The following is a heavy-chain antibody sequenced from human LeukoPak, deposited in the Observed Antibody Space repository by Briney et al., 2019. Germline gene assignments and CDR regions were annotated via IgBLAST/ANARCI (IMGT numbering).Heavy chain of an antibody. CDR1: GFTLSSYA. CDR3: AKNWYDYWSGYYTTDYFDY. V-gene: IGHV3-23*01. D-gene: IGHD3-3*01. J-gene: IGHJ4*02. Sequence: GGSLRLSCAASGFTLSSYAMSWVRQAPGKGLEWVSAISGSGGSTYYVDSVKGRFTISRDNSKNTVYLQMNSLRAEDTAVYYCAKNWYDYWSGYYTTDYFDYWGQGTLVTVSS. CDR2: ISGSGGST.